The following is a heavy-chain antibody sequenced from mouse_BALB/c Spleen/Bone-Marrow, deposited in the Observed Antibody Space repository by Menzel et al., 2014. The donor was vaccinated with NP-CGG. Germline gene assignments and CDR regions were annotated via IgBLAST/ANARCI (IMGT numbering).Heavy chain of an antibody. CDR1: GFAFSSYD. CDR3: ARQGYGYVDFDV. CDR2: ISSGGGST. D-gene: IGHD1-2*01. Sequence: EVMLVESGGGLVKPGGSLKLSCAASGFAFSSYDMSWVRQTPEKKLEWVAYISSGGGSTYYPDTVKGRFTISRDNAKNTLYLQMSSLKSEDTAMYYCARQGYGYVDFDVWGAGTTVTVFS. J-gene: IGHJ1*01. V-gene: IGHV5-12-1*01.